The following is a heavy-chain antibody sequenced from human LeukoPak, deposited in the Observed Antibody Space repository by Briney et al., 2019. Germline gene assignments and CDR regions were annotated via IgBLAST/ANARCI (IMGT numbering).Heavy chain of an antibody. V-gene: IGHV1-2*06. J-gene: IGHJ3*02. D-gene: IGHD2-21*01. CDR3: ARERVVVVHDAFDI. Sequence: ASVKVSCKASGYTFTGYYMHWVRQAPGQGLEWMGRINPNSGGTNYAQKFQGRVTMTRDTSISTAYMELSRLRSDDTAVYYCARERVVVVHDAFDIWGQGTMATVSS. CDR1: GYTFTGYY. CDR2: INPNSGGT.